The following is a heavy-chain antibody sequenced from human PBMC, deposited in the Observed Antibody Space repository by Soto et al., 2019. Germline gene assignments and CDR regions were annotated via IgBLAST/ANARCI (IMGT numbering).Heavy chain of an antibody. Sequence: PSETLSLTCAVSGGSISSGGYSWSWIRQPPGKGLEWIGSIYYSGSTYYNPSLKSRVTISVDTSKNQFSLKLSSVTAADTAVYYCARHHGSIVVVTAPYGMDVWGQGTTVTVSS. J-gene: IGHJ6*02. D-gene: IGHD2-21*02. CDR1: GGSISSGGYS. V-gene: IGHV4-39*01. CDR2: IYYSGST. CDR3: ARHHGSIVVVTAPYGMDV.